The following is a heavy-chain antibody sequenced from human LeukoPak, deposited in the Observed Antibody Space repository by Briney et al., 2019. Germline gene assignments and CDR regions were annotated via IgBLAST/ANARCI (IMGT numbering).Heavy chain of an antibody. CDR3: ARDLGYSSSWYGWDCPDY. J-gene: IGHJ4*02. CDR1: GFTFSSYE. CDR2: ISSSGDTI. D-gene: IGHD6-13*01. V-gene: IGHV3-48*03. Sequence: SGGSLRLSCATSGFTFSSYEMNWVRQAPGKGLEWVSYISSSGDTIFYADSVKGRFTISRDNAKNSLYLQMNSLRAEDTAVYYCARDLGYSSSWYGWDCPDYWGQGTLVTVSS.